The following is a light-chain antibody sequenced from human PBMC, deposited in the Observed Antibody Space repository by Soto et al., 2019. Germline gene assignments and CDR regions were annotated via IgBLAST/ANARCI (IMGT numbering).Light chain of an antibody. J-gene: IGLJ2*01. Sequence: QSVLTQPPSTSGTPGQRVTISCSGSSSNIESNHVYWYQQFPGMAPKLLMYRSDQRPTGVPDRFSGSKSGTSASLAISGLRSDDEADYYCSARDDSLSGVVFGGGTKVTVL. CDR1: SSNIESNH. V-gene: IGLV1-47*01. CDR2: RSD. CDR3: SARDDSLSGVV.